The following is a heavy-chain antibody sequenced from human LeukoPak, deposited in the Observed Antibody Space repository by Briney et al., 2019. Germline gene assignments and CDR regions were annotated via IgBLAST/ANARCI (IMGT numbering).Heavy chain of an antibody. V-gene: IGHV3-7*01. CDR1: GFTFSNYA. CDR2: IKQDGTEK. CDR3: ASGNDY. J-gene: IGHJ4*02. Sequence: PGGSLRLSCAASGFTFSNYAMSWVRQAPGKGLEWVANIKQDGTEKYYVDSVKGRFTVSRDNAKNSLYLQMNSLKTEDTAVYYCASGNDYWGQGTLVTVSS.